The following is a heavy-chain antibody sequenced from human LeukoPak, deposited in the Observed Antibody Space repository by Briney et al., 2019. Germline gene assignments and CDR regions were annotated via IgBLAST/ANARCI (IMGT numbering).Heavy chain of an antibody. CDR3: ARVAATVPDQ. CDR2: IKQDGSEK. CDR1: GFTFTTYW. Sequence: GGSLRLSCAASGFTFTTYWMSWVRQAPGKGLEWVANIKQDGSEKYYMDSVKGRFTISRDNAKNSLYLQMSSLRAEDTAVYYCARVAATVPDQWGQGTLVTVSS. V-gene: IGHV3-7*04. D-gene: IGHD6-13*01. J-gene: IGHJ5*02.